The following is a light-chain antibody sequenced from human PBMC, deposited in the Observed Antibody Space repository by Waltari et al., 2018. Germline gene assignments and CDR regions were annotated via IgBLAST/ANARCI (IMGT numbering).Light chain of an antibody. Sequence: QSVLTPPPSASGTPGQRVPISCSGRSSNIRGNTVNWYQHRPETAPKRLIYSNNRRPAGVPDRFSGSKSGTSASLAISGLQSEDGADYYCAAWDDSLGGPYVVFGGGTKLTVL. CDR1: SSNIRGNT. CDR2: SNN. J-gene: IGLJ2*01. V-gene: IGLV1-44*01. CDR3: AAWDDSLGGPYVV.